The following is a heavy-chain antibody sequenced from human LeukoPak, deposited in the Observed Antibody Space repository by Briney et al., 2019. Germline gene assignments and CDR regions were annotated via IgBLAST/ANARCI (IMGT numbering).Heavy chain of an antibody. CDR1: EFTFSRYS. Sequence: GRSLRLSCAASEFTFSRYSMHWVRQAPGEGLEWVAFISSDGNNRDYADSVKGRFTISRDNSMDTVHLQMTSLRVEDTAVYFCARDSPAPGTGPSYYFDYWGQGTLVTASS. CDR2: ISSDGNNR. J-gene: IGHJ4*02. D-gene: IGHD3-10*01. V-gene: IGHV3-30-3*01. CDR3: ARDSPAPGTGPSYYFDY.